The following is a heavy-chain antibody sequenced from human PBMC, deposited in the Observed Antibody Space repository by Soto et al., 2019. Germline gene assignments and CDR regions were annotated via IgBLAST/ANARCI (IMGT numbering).Heavy chain of an antibody. D-gene: IGHD4-17*01. J-gene: IGHJ5*02. Sequence: GGSLRLSCAASGFTFSSYAMSWVRQAPGKGLEWVSAISGNGGNKYYADSVKGRFTISRDNSKNKLYMQMNSLRAEDMSVYYCAKDVTTVSRGWFDPWGQGTLVTVSS. V-gene: IGHV3-23*01. CDR2: ISGNGGNK. CDR3: AKDVTTVSRGWFDP. CDR1: GFTFSSYA.